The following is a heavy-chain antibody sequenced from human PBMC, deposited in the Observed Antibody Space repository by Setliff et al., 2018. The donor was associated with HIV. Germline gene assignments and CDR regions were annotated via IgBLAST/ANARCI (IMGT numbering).Heavy chain of an antibody. J-gene: IGHJ3*02. CDR2: IYPGDSDA. D-gene: IGHD6-19*01. Sequence: LGESLKISCKGSGYSFTNSWIGWVRQMPGKGLEWMGIIYPGDSDAKYNPSFQGQVTISADKSISTAYLQWSNLKASDTAMYYCARHRGDSSGWYPRIWGQGTMVTVSS. CDR1: GYSFTNSW. V-gene: IGHV5-51*01. CDR3: ARHRGDSSGWYPRI.